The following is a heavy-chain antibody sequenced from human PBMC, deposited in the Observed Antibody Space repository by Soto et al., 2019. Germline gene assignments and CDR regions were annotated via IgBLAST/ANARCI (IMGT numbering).Heavy chain of an antibody. CDR3: AKAYCSSTSCYLDLTGYYYYYMDV. J-gene: IGHJ6*03. D-gene: IGHD2-2*01. V-gene: IGHV3-23*01. CDR2: ISGSGGST. Sequence: GGSLRLSCAASGFTFSSYAMSWVRQAPGKGLEWVSAISGSGGSTYYADSVKGRFTISRDNSKNTLYLQMNSLRAEDTAVYYCAKAYCSSTSCYLDLTGYYYYYMDVWGKGTTVTVSS. CDR1: GFTFSSYA.